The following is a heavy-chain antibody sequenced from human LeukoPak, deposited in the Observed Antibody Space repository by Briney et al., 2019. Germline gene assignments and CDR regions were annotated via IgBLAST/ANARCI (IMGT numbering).Heavy chain of an antibody. CDR2: INHSGST. CDR3: ARAYYDSSGYRYYYYMDV. Sequence: SETLSLTCAVYGGSFSGYYWSWLRQPPGKGLEWIGEINHSGSTNYNPSLKSRVTISVDTSKNQFSLKLSSVTAADTAVYYCARAYYDSSGYRYYYYMDVWGKGTTVTVSS. CDR1: GGSFSGYY. J-gene: IGHJ6*03. V-gene: IGHV4-34*01. D-gene: IGHD3-22*01.